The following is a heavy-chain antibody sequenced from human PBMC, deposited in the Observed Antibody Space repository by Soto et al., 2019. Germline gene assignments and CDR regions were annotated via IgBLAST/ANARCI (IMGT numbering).Heavy chain of an antibody. J-gene: IGHJ3*02. D-gene: IGHD3-9*01. CDR3: ARDLGIYDILTGRPIDAFDI. CDR2: IIPIFGTA. Sequence: SVKVSCKASGATFSSYAISWVRQAPGQGLEWMGGIIPIFGTANYAQKFQGRVTITADESTSTAYMELSSLRSEDTAVYYCARDLGIYDILTGRPIDAFDIWGQGTMVTVSS. CDR1: GATFSSYA. V-gene: IGHV1-69*13.